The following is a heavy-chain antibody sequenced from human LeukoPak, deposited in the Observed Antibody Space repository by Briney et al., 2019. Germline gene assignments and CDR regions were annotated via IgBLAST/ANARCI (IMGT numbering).Heavy chain of an antibody. J-gene: IGHJ6*03. Sequence: RTGGSLRLSCAASGFTFNNYAMSWVRQAPGKGLEWVSEISSSGDITHYADSVKGRFTISRDNSKNTLYLQMNSLRAEDTAVYYCAKGIAARPGVHYYYMDVWAKGPRSPSP. D-gene: IGHD6-6*01. CDR1: GFTFNNYA. CDR2: ISSSGDIT. CDR3: AKGIAARPGVHYYYMDV. V-gene: IGHV3-23*01.